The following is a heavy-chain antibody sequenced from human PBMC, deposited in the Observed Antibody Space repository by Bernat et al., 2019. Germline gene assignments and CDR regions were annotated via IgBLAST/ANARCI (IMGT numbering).Heavy chain of an antibody. J-gene: IGHJ6*02. CDR3: AKVSRLGYYYGMDV. V-gene: IGHV3-30*18. D-gene: IGHD6-25*01. CDR2: ISSDGSNK. Sequence: QVQLVESGGGVVQPGRSLRLSCAASGFTFSSYGMHWVRQAPGKGLEWVAVISSDGSNKYYADSVKGRFTISRDNSKNTLYLQMNSLRAEDTAVYYCAKVSRLGYYYGMDVWGQGTTVTVSS. CDR1: GFTFSSYG.